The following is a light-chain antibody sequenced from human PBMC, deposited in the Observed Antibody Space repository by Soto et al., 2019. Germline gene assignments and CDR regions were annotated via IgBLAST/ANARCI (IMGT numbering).Light chain of an antibody. CDR2: GAS. CDR1: QSVSSD. V-gene: IGKV3-15*01. J-gene: IGKJ1*01. CDR3: QQYNNWPRT. Sequence: EIVMTQSPATLSVSPGERATLSCRASQSVSSDLAWYHQKPGQAPRLLIYGASTRATGISARFSGSGSGTEFTLTINSLRSEDFAVYYCQQYNNWPRTFGQGTKVEI.